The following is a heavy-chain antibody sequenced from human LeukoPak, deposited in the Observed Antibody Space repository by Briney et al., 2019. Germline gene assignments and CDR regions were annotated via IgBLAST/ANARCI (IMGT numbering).Heavy chain of an antibody. D-gene: IGHD6-13*01. CDR1: GYSISSGYY. CDR3: ARHAGVGGIAAAGLYYYMDV. V-gene: IGHV4-38-2*02. CDR2: IYHSGST. Sequence: SETLSLICTVSGYSISSGYYWGWIRQPPGKGLEWIGSIYHSGSTYYNPSLKSRVTISVDTSKNQFSLKLSSVTAADTAVYYCARHAGVGGIAAAGLYYYMDVWGKGTTVTVSS. J-gene: IGHJ6*03.